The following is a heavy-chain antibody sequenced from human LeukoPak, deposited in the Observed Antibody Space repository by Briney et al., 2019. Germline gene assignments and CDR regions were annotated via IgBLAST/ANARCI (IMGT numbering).Heavy chain of an antibody. D-gene: IGHD4-11*01. Sequence: SETLSLTCSVSDDSITIYYWTWIRQPPGKGLEWIGYIDHTGTTNYNPSLNSRVTISRDTSKNHFSLQLSSVTAADTAVYFCARGRVSSSTWHSTYYYYFYMDVWGKGTTVTISS. CDR1: DDSITIYY. V-gene: IGHV4-59*01. CDR3: ARGRVSSSTWHSTYYYYFYMDV. CDR2: IDHTGTT. J-gene: IGHJ6*03.